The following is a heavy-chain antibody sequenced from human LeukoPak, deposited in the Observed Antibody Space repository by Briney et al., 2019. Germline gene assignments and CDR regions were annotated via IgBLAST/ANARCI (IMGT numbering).Heavy chain of an antibody. V-gene: IGHV3-23*01. Sequence: GGSLRLSCAASGFTFSSYAMSWVRQAPGKGLEWVSAISGSGGSTYYADSVKGRFTISRDNSKNTLYLQMNSLRAEDTAVYYWAKGHDILTGYTSFDYWGQGTLVTVSS. J-gene: IGHJ4*02. CDR1: GFTFSSYA. CDR2: ISGSGGST. CDR3: AKGHDILTGYTSFDY. D-gene: IGHD3-9*01.